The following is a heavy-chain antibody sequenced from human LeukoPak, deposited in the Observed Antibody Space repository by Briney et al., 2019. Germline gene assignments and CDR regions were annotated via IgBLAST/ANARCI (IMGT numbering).Heavy chain of an antibody. CDR1: GDSISSSY. V-gene: IGHV4-59*01. Sequence: PSETLSLTCTVSGDSISSSYWNWIRQPPGKTMEWIGYIYYTGTTNYNPSLKSRVTMSIDTSKNQFSLNLNSVTAADTAVYYCARGFYDSSGYSNCFDPWGQGTLVTVSS. CDR2: IYYTGTT. J-gene: IGHJ5*02. D-gene: IGHD3-22*01. CDR3: ARGFYDSSGYSNCFDP.